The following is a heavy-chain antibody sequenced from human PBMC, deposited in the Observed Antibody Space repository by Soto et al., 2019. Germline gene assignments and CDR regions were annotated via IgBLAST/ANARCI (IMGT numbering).Heavy chain of an antibody. V-gene: IGHV3-53*01. CDR3: AADRGGGGY. J-gene: IGHJ4*02. Sequence: EVQLVESGGGLIQPGGSLRLSCAVSGFTVSNNYMSWVRQAPGKGLEGVSVIYSGGYTAYGDSVKGRFTISRDNSKQPIIYKRKGLGARRPAVFYWAADRGGGGYWGQGTLVTVSS. CDR2: IYSGGYT. CDR1: GFTVSNNY. D-gene: IGHD3-10*01.